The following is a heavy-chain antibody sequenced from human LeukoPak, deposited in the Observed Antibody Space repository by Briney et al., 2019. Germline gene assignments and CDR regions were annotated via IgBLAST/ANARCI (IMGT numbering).Heavy chain of an antibody. D-gene: IGHD3-22*01. V-gene: IGHV3-23*01. Sequence: GGSLRLSCAVSGFTFSNYAMRWVRQAPGKGLEWVSAFSGDHGSTYYGDSVKGRFTVSRDKSKNTLYLQMNSLRAEDTAVYYWARVEYQHITMIVVAKGYFDYWGQGTLVTVSS. CDR1: GFTFSNYA. CDR3: ARVEYQHITMIVVAKGYFDY. CDR2: FSGDHGST. J-gene: IGHJ4*02.